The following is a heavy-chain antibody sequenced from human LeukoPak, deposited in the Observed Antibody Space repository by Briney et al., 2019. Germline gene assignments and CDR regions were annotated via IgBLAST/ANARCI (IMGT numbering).Heavy chain of an antibody. CDR2: ISSSGSTI. CDR1: GFIFSDYY. V-gene: IGHV3-11*01. J-gene: IGHJ4*02. D-gene: IGHD1-1*01. CDR3: AKGKRIYNN. Sequence: PGGSLRLSCAASGFIFSDYYMTCLRQAPGKGLEWVSYISSSGSTIYSADSVKGRFTISRDNANNSLYLQMNSLKAEDTALYYCAKGKRIYNNWGQGTLVTVSS.